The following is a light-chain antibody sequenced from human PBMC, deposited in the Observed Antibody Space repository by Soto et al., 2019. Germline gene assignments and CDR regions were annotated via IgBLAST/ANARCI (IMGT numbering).Light chain of an antibody. V-gene: IGKV1-39*01. J-gene: IGKJ2*01. CDR2: ATS. Sequence: DIQMTQSPSSLSASVGDRVIISCRASQSISFSLNWYQQKPGTAPKLLIFATSTLKGGVPSRFSGSGSGTAFTLTISSLQPEDFATYFCQQSSSTPYTFGQGTKLEIK. CDR1: QSISFS. CDR3: QQSSSTPYT.